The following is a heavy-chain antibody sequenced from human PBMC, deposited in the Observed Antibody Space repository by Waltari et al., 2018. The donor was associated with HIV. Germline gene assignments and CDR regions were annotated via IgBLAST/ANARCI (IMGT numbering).Heavy chain of an antibody. CDR1: GFTLSSYS. V-gene: IGHV3-21*01. Sequence: EVQLVESGGGLVKPGGSLRISCAASGFTLSSYSMNWVRQAPGKGLDWVSSISSSSSYIYYADSVKGRFTISRDNAKNSLYLQMNSLSAEDTAVYYCARVNHYYGMDVWGQGTTVTVSS. CDR2: ISSSSSYI. J-gene: IGHJ6*02. CDR3: ARVNHYYGMDV.